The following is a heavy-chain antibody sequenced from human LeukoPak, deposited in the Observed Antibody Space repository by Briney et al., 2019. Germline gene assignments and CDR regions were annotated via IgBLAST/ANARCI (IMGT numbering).Heavy chain of an antibody. J-gene: IGHJ5*02. Sequence: SETLSLTCTVSGGSISSYYWSWIRQSPGKGLEWIGYVYYSGSTNYNPSLKSRVTISVDTSKNQFSLKLSSVTAADTAVYYCASHSSSWYGWFDPWGQGTLVTVSS. CDR3: ASHSSSWYGWFDP. D-gene: IGHD6-13*01. CDR1: GGSISSYY. V-gene: IGHV4-59*08. CDR2: VYYSGST.